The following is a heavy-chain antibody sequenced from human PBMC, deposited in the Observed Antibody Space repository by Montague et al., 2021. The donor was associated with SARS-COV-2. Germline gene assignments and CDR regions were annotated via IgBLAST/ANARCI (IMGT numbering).Heavy chain of an antibody. D-gene: IGHD3-9*01. J-gene: IGHJ4*02. CDR2: VAYSGST. CDR1: GDSIGSRHTY. V-gene: IGHV4-39*01. CDR3: ARSQLYYDLLTGFSESYYFDY. Sequence: SETLSLTCSVSGDSIGSRHTYWGWIRQPPGKGLEWIGCVAYSGSTYYNPSLQRRVTISVDTSKSQFSLKLNSVTAADTAVYYCARSQLYYDLLTGFSESYYFDYGGQGTLATGSS.